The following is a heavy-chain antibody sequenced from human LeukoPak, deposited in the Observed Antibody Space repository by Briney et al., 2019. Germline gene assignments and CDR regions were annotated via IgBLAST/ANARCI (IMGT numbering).Heavy chain of an antibody. CDR1: GYTFTSYY. D-gene: IGHD6-13*01. V-gene: IGHV1-46*01. J-gene: IGHJ6*02. CDR2: INPSGGST. Sequence: ASVKVSCKASGYTFTSYYMHWVRQAPGQGLEWMGMINPSGGSTSYAQKFQGRVTMTRDTSTSTVYMELSSLRSEDTAVYYCAREWIAAAGTNYYYGMDVWGQGTTVTVSS. CDR3: AREWIAAAGTNYYYGMDV.